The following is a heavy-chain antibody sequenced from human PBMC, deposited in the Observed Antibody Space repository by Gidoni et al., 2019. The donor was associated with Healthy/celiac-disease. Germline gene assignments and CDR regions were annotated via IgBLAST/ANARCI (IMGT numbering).Heavy chain of an antibody. D-gene: IGHD6-19*01. CDR2: IIPIYGTA. J-gene: IGHJ4*02. Sequence: QVQLVQSGAEVKKPGSSVKVSCKASGGTFRSYAISWVRQAPGQGLEWMGGIIPIYGTANYAQKFQGRVTITADKSTSTAYMELSSLRAEDTAVYYCARDRIAVAGPTAYYFDYWGQGTLVTVSS. V-gene: IGHV1-69*06. CDR3: ARDRIAVAGPTAYYFDY. CDR1: GGTFRSYA.